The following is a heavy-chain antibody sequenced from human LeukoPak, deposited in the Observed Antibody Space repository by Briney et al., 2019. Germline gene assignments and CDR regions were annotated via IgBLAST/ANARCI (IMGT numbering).Heavy chain of an antibody. D-gene: IGHD3/OR15-3a*01. CDR3: ATFFWTVAFDY. V-gene: IGHV1-2*02. J-gene: IGHJ4*02. CDR2: INTISGDT. CDR1: GYIFTGHY. Sequence: ASVKVSCKASGYIFTGHYMHWVRQAPGQRVEWMGWINTISGDTNYAPKFQGGATMHRDRSINTANMELSRLRSGDTAVYYFATFFWTVAFDYWGQGTLVTVSS.